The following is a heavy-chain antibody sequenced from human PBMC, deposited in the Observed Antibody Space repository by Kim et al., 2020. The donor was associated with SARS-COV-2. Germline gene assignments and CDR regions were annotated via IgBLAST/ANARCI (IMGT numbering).Heavy chain of an antibody. J-gene: IGHJ4*02. CDR2: T. CDR3: ARDYGSGTNY. V-gene: IGHV3-74*01. D-gene: IGHD3-10*01. Sequence: TGYTASVKGRFTISRDNAKNTLYLEMNSLRLEDTAVYYCARDYGSGTNYWGQGTLVTVST.